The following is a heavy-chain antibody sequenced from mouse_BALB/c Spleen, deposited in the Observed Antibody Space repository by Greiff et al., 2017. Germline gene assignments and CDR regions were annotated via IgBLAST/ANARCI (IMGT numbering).Heavy chain of an antibody. CDR3: AREGGNYLAMDY. J-gene: IGHJ4*01. CDR1: GFTFSSFG. D-gene: IGHD2-1*01. Sequence: EVHLVESGGGLVQPGGSRKLSCAASGFTFSSFGMHWVRQAPEKGLEWVAYISSGSSTIYYADTVKGRFTISRDNPKNTLFLQMTSLRSEDTAMYYCAREGGNYLAMDYWGQGTSVTVSS. V-gene: IGHV5-17*02. CDR2: ISSGSSTI.